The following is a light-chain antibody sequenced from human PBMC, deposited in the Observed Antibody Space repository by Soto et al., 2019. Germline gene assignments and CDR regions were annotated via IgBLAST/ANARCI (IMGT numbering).Light chain of an antibody. J-gene: IGKJ1*01. CDR3: HHDSRSHT. V-gene: IGKV3-20*01. Sequence: EIVLTRSLGTLSLSPGAKATLSCMANQSINSYYGAWYQQKPGHAPRLLIYEASSSATGIPDRSGGSGSGTDFTLTISRQEPDDFAVYYCHHDSRSHTFGQGTKLDNK. CDR1: QSINSYY. CDR2: EAS.